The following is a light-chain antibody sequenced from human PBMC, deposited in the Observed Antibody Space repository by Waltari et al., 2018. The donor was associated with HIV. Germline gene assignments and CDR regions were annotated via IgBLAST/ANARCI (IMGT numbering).Light chain of an antibody. Sequence: DIQFTQSPSFLSASVGDRVTITCRASQGISSYLAWYQQKPGKAPKLLIYSASTLQSGVPSRFSGRASGTEFTLTISSLQPEDFATYYCQQLNSYPVPFTFGPGTKVDIK. V-gene: IGKV1-9*01. CDR2: SAS. CDR1: QGISSY. CDR3: QQLNSYPVPFT. J-gene: IGKJ3*01.